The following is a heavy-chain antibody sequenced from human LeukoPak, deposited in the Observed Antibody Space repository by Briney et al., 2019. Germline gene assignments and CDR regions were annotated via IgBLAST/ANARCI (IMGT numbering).Heavy chain of an antibody. D-gene: IGHD4/OR15-4a*01. V-gene: IGHV3-11*06. CDR1: GFTFSDYY. Sequence: KPGGSLRPSCAASGFTFSDYYMSWIRQAPGKGLEWVSYISSSRSYTSYADSVKGRFTISRDNAKNSLYLQMNSLRAEDTAVYYCAREGLTHDAFDIWGQGTMVTVSS. CDR3: AREGLTHDAFDI. CDR2: ISSSRSYT. J-gene: IGHJ3*02.